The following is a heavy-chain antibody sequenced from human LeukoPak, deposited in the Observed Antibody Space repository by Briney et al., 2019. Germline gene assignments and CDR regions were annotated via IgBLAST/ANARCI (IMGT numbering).Heavy chain of an antibody. CDR2: ISPDGSTT. J-gene: IGHJ4*02. Sequence: TGGSLRLSCAASGFTFSRYWMHWVRQAPGKGLMWVSRISPDGSTTLYADSVKGRFTISRDNAKNSLYLHMNSLRAEDTAVYYCARGTYGGNPSWGQGTVVTVSS. V-gene: IGHV3-74*03. CDR1: GFTFSRYW. CDR3: ARGTYGGNPS. D-gene: IGHD4-23*01.